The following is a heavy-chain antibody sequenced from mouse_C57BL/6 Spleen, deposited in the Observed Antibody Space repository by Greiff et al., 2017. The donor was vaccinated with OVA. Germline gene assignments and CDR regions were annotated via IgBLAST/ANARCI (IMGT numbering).Heavy chain of an antibody. D-gene: IGHD2-5*01. CDR1: GYTFTDHT. CDR3: ARFNSNYGPLAMDY. V-gene: IGHV1-78*01. Sequence: VKLQESDAELVKPGASVKISCKVSGYTFTDHTIHWMKQRPEQGLEWIGYIYPRDGSTKYNEKFKGKATLTADKSSTTAYMQLNSLTSEDSAVYFCARFNSNYGPLAMDYWGQGTSVTVSS. J-gene: IGHJ4*01. CDR2: IYPRDGST.